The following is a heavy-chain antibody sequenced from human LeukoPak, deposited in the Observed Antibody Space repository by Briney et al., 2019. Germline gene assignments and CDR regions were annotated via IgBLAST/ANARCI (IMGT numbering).Heavy chain of an antibody. Sequence: SETLSLTCAVYGGSFSGYYWSWIRQPPGKGLEWIGEINHSGSTNYNPSLKSRVTISVDTSKNQFSLKLSSVTAADTAVYYCARHTLSGSRPRYFDCWGQGTLVTVSS. CDR3: ARHTLSGSRPRYFDC. D-gene: IGHD1-26*01. CDR1: GGSFSGYY. J-gene: IGHJ4*02. CDR2: INHSGST. V-gene: IGHV4-34*01.